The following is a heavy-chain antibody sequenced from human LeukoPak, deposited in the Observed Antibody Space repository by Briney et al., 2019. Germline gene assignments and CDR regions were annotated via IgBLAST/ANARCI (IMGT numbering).Heavy chain of an antibody. J-gene: IGHJ4*02. V-gene: IGHV4-31*11. Sequence: SETLSLTCAVYDGSFSGYYWSWIRQHPGKGLEWIGYIYYSGSTYYNPSLKSRVTISVDTSKNQFSLKLSSVTAADTAVYYCARDSGYGSGNFDYWGQGTLVTVSS. CDR1: DGSFSGYY. CDR3: ARDSGYGSGNFDY. CDR2: IYYSGST. D-gene: IGHD3-10*01.